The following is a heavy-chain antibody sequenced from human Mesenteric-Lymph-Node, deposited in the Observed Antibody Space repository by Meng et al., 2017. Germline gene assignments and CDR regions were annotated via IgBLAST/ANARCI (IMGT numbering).Heavy chain of an antibody. V-gene: IGHV3-66*02. CDR1: GFTVSSNY. J-gene: IGHJ4*02. D-gene: IGHD3-10*01. Sequence: GGSLRLSCAASGFTVSSNYMSWVRQAPGKGLEWVSVIYKSGHIYYADSVKGRFTTSRDSSKNTLYLQMNSLRAEDTAMYYCARQGYYGSGSLYYWGQGTLVTVSS. CDR2: IYKSGHI. CDR3: ARQGYYGSGSLYY.